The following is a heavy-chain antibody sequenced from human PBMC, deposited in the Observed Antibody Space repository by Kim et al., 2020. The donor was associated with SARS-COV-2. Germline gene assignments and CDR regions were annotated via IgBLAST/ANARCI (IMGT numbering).Heavy chain of an antibody. V-gene: IGHV3-33*05. CDR2: ISNDGTTA. J-gene: IGHJ4*02. Sequence: GGSLRLSCAASGFIFRNFVMHWVRQAPGKGLEWVAFISNDGTTAIYADSVRGRFTISRDYSENKLYLQMDSLSAGDTAVYYCARPSSSHFDFWGQGTLVT. D-gene: IGHD3-10*01. CDR3: ARPSSSHFDF. CDR1: GFIFRNFV.